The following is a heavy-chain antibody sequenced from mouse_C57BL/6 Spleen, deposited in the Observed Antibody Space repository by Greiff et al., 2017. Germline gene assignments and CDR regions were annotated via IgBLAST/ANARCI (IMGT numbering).Heavy chain of an antibody. CDR1: GYTFSSYA. Sequence: EVKLVESGGDLVKPGGSLKFSCAASGYTFSSYAMSWVRQTQDKRLEWVATISSGGSYTNYPDSVKGRFTISRDDAKNTLYLQMSSLKSEDTAMYYCARQGITTVGAKSFDYWGQGTTLTVSS. D-gene: IGHD1-1*01. V-gene: IGHV5-6*01. J-gene: IGHJ2*01. CDR3: ARQGITTVGAKSFDY. CDR2: ISSGGSYT.